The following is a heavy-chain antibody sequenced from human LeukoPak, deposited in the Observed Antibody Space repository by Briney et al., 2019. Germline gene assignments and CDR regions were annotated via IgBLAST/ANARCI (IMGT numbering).Heavy chain of an antibody. CDR1: GGSISSGGYS. J-gene: IGHJ4*02. Sequence: IPSQTLSLTCTVPGGSISSGGYSWSWIRQHPGKGLERIVYIYYSGSTYYNPSLKSRVTISVDTSKNQFSLKLSSVTAADTAVYYCARSILTGYLAQGPFDYWGQGTLVTVSS. CDR3: ARSILTGYLAQGPFDY. V-gene: IGHV4-31*03. D-gene: IGHD3-9*01. CDR2: IYYSGST.